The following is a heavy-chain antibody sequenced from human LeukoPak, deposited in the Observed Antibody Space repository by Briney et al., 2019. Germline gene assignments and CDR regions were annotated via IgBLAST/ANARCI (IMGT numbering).Heavy chain of an antibody. CDR2: ISSSSSYI. CDR3: ARSPPSVVTAIIGY. Sequence: GGSLRLSCAAPGFTFDTYAMTWVRQAPGKGLEWVSSISSSSSYIYYADSVKGRFTISRDNAKNSLYLQMNSLRAEDTAVYYCARSPPSVVTAIIGYWGQGTLVTVSS. CDR1: GFTFDTYA. V-gene: IGHV3-21*01. J-gene: IGHJ4*02. D-gene: IGHD2-21*02.